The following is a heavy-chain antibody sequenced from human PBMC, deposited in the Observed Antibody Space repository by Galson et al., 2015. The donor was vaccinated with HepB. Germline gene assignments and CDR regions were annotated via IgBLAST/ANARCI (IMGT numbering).Heavy chain of an antibody. D-gene: IGHD6-19*01. V-gene: IGHV3-30-3*01. CDR1: GFTFSSYA. Sequence: SLRLSCAASGFTFSSYAMHWVRQAPGKGLEWVALISYDGSIKYYADSVKGRFTTSRDNSKNTLYLQMNSLRTEDTAVYYCARPQYSSGWFGYFDYWGQGTLVTVSS. CDR2: ISYDGSIK. J-gene: IGHJ4*02. CDR3: ARPQYSSGWFGYFDY.